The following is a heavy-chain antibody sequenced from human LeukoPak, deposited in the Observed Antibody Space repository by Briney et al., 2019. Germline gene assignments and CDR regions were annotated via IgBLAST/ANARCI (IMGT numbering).Heavy chain of an antibody. CDR3: ARGGPDYYDSSGYYYAGALFDY. CDR1: GGSFSGYY. V-gene: IGHV4-30-4*01. D-gene: IGHD3-22*01. J-gene: IGHJ4*02. CDR2: IYYSGST. Sequence: PSETLSLTCAVYGGSFSGYYWSWIRQPPGKGLEWIGYIYYSGSTYYNPSLKSRVTISVDTSKNQFSLKLSSVTAADTAVYYCARGGPDYYDSSGYYYAGALFDYWGQGTLVTVSS.